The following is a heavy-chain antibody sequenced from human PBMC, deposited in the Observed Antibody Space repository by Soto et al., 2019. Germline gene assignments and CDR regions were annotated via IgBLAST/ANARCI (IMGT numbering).Heavy chain of an antibody. CDR2: TYYRSKWYN. CDR3: ARKAGGAFDI. J-gene: IGHJ3*02. V-gene: IGHV6-1*01. CDR1: GDSVPSNIDS. Sequence: SQTLSLTCAISGDSVPSNIDSWNWIRQSPSRGLEWLGRTYYRSKWYNDYAVSVRSRITINPDTSKNQFSLQLNSVTPEDTAVYYCARKAGGAFDIWGQGTMVTVSS.